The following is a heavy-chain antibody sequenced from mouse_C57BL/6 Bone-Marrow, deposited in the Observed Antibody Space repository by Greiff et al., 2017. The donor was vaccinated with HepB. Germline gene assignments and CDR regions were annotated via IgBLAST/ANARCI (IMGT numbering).Heavy chain of an antibody. CDR2: ISYSGST. Sequence: EVKLMESGPGMVKPSQSLSLTCTVTGYSITSGYDWHWIRHFPGNKLEWMGYISYSGSTNYNPSLKSRISITHDTSKNHFFLKLNSVTTEDTATYYCARDYYGSSYSRSLFAYWGQGTLVTVSA. D-gene: IGHD1-1*01. V-gene: IGHV3-1*01. CDR1: GYSITSGYD. J-gene: IGHJ3*01. CDR3: ARDYYGSSYSRSLFAY.